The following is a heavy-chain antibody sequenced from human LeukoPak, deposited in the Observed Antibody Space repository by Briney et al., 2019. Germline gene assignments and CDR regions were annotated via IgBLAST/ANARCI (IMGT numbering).Heavy chain of an antibody. CDR1: GFTFSTYA. CDR3: ANGWGTNYPHWHLDL. J-gene: IGHJ2*01. V-gene: IGHV3-23*01. Sequence: PGGSLRLSCVASGFTFSTYAMNWVRQSPGMGLEWVSSISGSGDGTFFADSVKGRCSISRDNSKNTVYLQINSLRAEDTAVYYCANGWGTNYPHWHLDLWGRGTLVTVSS. CDR2: ISGSGDGT. D-gene: IGHD1-14*01.